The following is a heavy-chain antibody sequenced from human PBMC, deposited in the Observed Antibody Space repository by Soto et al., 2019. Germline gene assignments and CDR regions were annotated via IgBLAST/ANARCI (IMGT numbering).Heavy chain of an antibody. CDR3: VRDITYPDLWNGYSGIFDS. CDR2: ISEDGDNQ. D-gene: IGHD3-3*01. CDR1: GLTISMYA. J-gene: IGHJ4*02. Sequence: GGSLRLSCEASGLTISMYAMHWVRQAPGKGLEWVAVISEDGDNQYYGDSVKGRCTISRDTSQNTLHLQLNSLRIEDTALYYCVRDITYPDLWNGYSGIFDSWGQGTLVTVSS. V-gene: IGHV3-30*04.